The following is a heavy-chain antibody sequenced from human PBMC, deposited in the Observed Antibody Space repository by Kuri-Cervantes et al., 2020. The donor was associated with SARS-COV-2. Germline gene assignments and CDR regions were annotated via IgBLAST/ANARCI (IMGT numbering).Heavy chain of an antibody. V-gene: IGHV3-64*04. J-gene: IGHJ3*02. D-gene: IGHD3-3*01. CDR3: ASTVWGRSITIFGVVIIPMGNSDDAFDI. CDR2: ISSNGGST. CDR1: GVTFSSDA. Sequence: GESLKISCSASGVTFSSDAMHWVRQAPGKGLEYVSAISSNGGSTYYADSVKGRFTISRDNSKNTLYLQMNSLRAEDTAVYYCASTVWGRSITIFGVVIIPMGNSDDAFDIWAQGTMVTVSS.